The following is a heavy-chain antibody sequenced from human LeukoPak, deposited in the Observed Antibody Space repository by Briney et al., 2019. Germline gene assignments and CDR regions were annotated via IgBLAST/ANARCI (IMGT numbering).Heavy chain of an antibody. CDR3: ARDPAVDGYTFDY. Sequence: ASVKVSCKASGYTFTGYYMHWVRQAPGQGLEWMGWINPNSGGTNYAQKFQGRVTMTRDTSISTAYMELSRLRSDDTAVYYCARDPAVDGYTFDYWGQGTLVTVSS. V-gene: IGHV1-2*02. J-gene: IGHJ4*02. D-gene: IGHD5-24*01. CDR1: GYTFTGYY. CDR2: INPNSGGT.